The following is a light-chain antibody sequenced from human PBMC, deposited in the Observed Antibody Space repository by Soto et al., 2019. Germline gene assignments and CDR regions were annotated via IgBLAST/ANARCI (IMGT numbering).Light chain of an antibody. CDR2: GAF. CDR3: QQRNIWPPVT. J-gene: IGKJ5*01. V-gene: IGKV3-11*01. CDR1: PSVTNY. Sequence: EIVMTQSPATLSVPPGERATLSCRASPSVTNYLAWYQQKPGQPPRLLIYGAFNRAAGIPARFSGSGSGTDFTLTISSLEPEDSAVFYCQQRNIWPPVTFGQGTRLEI.